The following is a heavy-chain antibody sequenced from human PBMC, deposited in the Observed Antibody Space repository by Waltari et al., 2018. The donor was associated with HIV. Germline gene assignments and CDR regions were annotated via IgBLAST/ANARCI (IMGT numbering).Heavy chain of an antibody. CDR2: INQNGST. D-gene: IGHD4-17*01. Sequence: QVQLQQWGAGLLKPSETLSLTCAVYGGSFSGYYWSWIRQPPGKGLEWIGEINQNGSTNYDPYLKSRVTISVDTSKNQFSLKLSSVTAADTAVYYCARHGNYGDYVFDPWGQGTLVTVSS. CDR1: GGSFSGYY. CDR3: ARHGNYGDYVFDP. V-gene: IGHV4-34*01. J-gene: IGHJ5*02.